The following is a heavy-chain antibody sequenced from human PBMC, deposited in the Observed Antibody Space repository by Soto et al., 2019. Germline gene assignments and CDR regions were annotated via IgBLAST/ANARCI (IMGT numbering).Heavy chain of an antibody. CDR1: GFTFTSFY. CDR2: MHPYGGST. CDR3: AIIYYCDSGDDYSNYQYYGMDV. D-gene: IGHD3-22*01. V-gene: IGHV1-46*01. J-gene: IGHJ6*02. Sequence: ASVKVSCKASGFTFTSFYMHWVRQAPGQGPEWMGIMHPYGGSTGYAQKFQGRVTLTRDTSTRTDYMELSSLISDDTAVYYCAIIYYCDSGDDYSNYQYYGMDVWGQGTTVTVSS.